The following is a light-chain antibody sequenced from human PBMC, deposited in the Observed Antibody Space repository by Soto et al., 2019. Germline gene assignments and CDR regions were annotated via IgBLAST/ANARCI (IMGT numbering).Light chain of an antibody. CDR2: DVS. V-gene: IGKV3-11*01. CDR3: QQRTPWST. CDR1: QSVTSP. J-gene: IGKJ4*01. Sequence: EIGLTQSSATLSLSPGDRATLSFRASQSVTSPLARFQQKPGQAPSLLIYDVSRRATGIPARFSGSGSGTDFTLTINSLEPEDLAVYYCQQRTPWSTFGWGTKVEIK.